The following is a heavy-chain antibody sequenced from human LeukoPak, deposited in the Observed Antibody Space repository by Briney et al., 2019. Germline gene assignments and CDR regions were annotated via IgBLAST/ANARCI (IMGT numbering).Heavy chain of an antibody. J-gene: IGHJ3*02. D-gene: IGHD2-21*01. CDR1: GGTFSSYA. CDR3: ARVVGISDAFDI. CDR2: IIPIFGTA. Sequence: SVKVSCKASGGTFSSYAISWVRQAPGQGLEWMGGIIPIFGTANYAQKFQGRVTITADESTSTAYMELSSLRSEDTAVYYCARVVGISDAFDIWGQGIMVTVSS. V-gene: IGHV1-69*13.